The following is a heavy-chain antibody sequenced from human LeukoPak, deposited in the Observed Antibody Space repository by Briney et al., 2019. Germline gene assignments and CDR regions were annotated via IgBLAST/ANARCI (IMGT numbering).Heavy chain of an antibody. J-gene: IGHJ4*02. V-gene: IGHV5-51*01. CDR1: GYSFTSYW. D-gene: IGHD4-17*01. CDR3: VRSDYGDFKYYFDY. Sequence: GESLKISCKGSGYSFTSYWTAWVRQMPGKGLEWMGIIYSPSFQGQVTISADKSIRTAHLQWSSLKASDTAMYYCVRSDYGDFKYYFDYWGQGTLVTVSS. CDR2: IY.